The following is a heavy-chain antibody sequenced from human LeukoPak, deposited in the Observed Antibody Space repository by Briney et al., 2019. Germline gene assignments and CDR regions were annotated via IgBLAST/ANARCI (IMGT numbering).Heavy chain of an antibody. V-gene: IGHV4-59*01. CDR3: ARDEDSAYGSGSYLS. Sequence: SETLSLTCTVSGGSISGYYWSWIRQPPGKGLEWIGYLYYGGSTNYNPSLKSRVTISVDTSKNQFSLKLSSVTAADTAVYYCARDEDSAYGSGSYLSWGQGTLVTVSS. CDR2: LYYGGST. J-gene: IGHJ5*02. CDR1: GGSISGYY. D-gene: IGHD3-10*01.